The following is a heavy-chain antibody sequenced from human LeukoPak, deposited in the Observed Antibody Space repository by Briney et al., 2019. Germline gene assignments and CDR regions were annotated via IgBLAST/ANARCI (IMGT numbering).Heavy chain of an antibody. CDR2: INRDGSST. V-gene: IGHV3-74*01. CDR3: ARARKVRGVIWDFDY. J-gene: IGHJ4*02. CDR1: GFTFSSYW. Sequence: GGSLRLSCAASGFTFSSYWMHWVRQAPGKGLVWVSRINRDGSSTSYADSVKGRSTISRDNAKNTLYLQMNSLRAEDTAVYYCARARKVRGVIWDFDYWGQGTLVTVSS. D-gene: IGHD3-10*01.